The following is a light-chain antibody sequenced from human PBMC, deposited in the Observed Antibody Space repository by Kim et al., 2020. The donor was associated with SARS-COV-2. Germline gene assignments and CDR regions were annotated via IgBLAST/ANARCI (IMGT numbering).Light chain of an antibody. CDR3: AAWDDSLSGPV. Sequence: GQWVTIACSGSTSNIGTNYVYWYQQRPGTAPKLLIYRNNQRPSGVPDRCSGSKSGTSASLAISGLRSQDEADYYCAAWDDSLSGPVFGGGTQLTVL. CDR1: TSNIGTNY. V-gene: IGLV1-47*01. CDR2: RNN. J-gene: IGLJ3*02.